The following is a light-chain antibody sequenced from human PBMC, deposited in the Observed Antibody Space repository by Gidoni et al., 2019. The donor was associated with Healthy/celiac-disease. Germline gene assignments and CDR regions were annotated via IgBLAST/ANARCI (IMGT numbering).Light chain of an antibody. CDR3: QQSYSTPPYT. Sequence: DIQMTKAPSSLSASVGDRVTITCRASQSISSYLNWYQQKPGKAPKLLNYAASSLQSGVPSRFSGSGSGIDFTLTISSLQPEDFATYYCQQSYSTPPYTFGQGTKLEIK. CDR1: QSISSY. J-gene: IGKJ2*01. V-gene: IGKV1-39*01. CDR2: AAS.